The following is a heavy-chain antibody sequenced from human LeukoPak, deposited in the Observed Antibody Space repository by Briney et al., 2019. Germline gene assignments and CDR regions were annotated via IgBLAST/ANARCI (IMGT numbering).Heavy chain of an antibody. CDR1: GGTFSSYA. CDR2: IIPILGIA. CDR3: ARDRYGDGFAHLDY. J-gene: IGHJ4*02. D-gene: IGHD5-24*01. Sequence: SVKVSCKASGGTFSSYAISWVRQAPGQGLEWMGRIIPILGIANYAQKFQGRVAITWDTSITTAYMDLSRLTSDDTAVYYCARDRYGDGFAHLDYWGQGALVTVSS. V-gene: IGHV1-69*04.